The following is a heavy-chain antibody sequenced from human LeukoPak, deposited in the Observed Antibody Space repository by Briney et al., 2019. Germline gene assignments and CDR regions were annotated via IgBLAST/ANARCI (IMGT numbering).Heavy chain of an antibody. D-gene: IGHD1-26*01. CDR2: IKQDGSER. J-gene: IGHJ4*02. CDR1: GFTFSNYW. V-gene: IGHV3-7*03. CDR3: AKILSGTYSFDL. Sequence: GGSLRLSCAASGFTFSNYWMTWVRQAPGKGPEWVANIKQDGSERNYVDSVKGRFTIARDNSKNSLYLQMYSLRAEDTAVYYCAKILSGTYSFDLWGQGTLVTVSS.